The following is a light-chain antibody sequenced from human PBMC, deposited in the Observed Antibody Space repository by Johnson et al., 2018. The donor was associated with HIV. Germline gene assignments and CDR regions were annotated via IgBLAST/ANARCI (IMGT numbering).Light chain of an antibody. V-gene: IGLV1-51*02. Sequence: QSVLTQPPSVSAAPGQKVTISCSGSSSNIGNNYVSWYQQLPGTAPKLLIYENNKRPSGIPDRFSGSKSGTSATLGITGLQTGDEADYYCGPWDSGLSAYVFATGTKVTGL. J-gene: IGLJ1*01. CDR3: GPWDSGLSAYV. CDR2: ENN. CDR1: SSNIGNNY.